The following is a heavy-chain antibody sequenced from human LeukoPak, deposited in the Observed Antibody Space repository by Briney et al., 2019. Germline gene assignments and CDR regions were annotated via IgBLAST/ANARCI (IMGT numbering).Heavy chain of an antibody. CDR3: ARGSSSWASGY. Sequence: ASVKVSCKASGYTFTSYAMHWVRQAPGQRLEWMGWINAGNGNTKYSQKLQGRVTITRDTSASTAYMELSSLRSEDTAVYYCARGSSSWASGYWGQGTLATVSS. J-gene: IGHJ4*02. CDR2: INAGNGNT. CDR1: GYTFTSYA. D-gene: IGHD6-13*01. V-gene: IGHV1-3*01.